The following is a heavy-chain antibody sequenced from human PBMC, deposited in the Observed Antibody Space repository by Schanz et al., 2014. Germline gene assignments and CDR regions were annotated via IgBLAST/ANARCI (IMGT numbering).Heavy chain of an antibody. CDR1: GFTVSKNY. Sequence: VQVVESGGGLVQPGGSLRLSCAASGFTVSKNYMSWVRQAPGKGLEWVANIGYDGSEKYYVDSVKGRFTISRDNSKDTLYLQMSGLTPEDTAVYYCARPSDSSWYMDVWGKGTTVTVSS. CDR2: IGYDGSEK. D-gene: IGHD2-21*02. CDR3: ARPSDSSWYMDV. V-gene: IGHV3-33*08. J-gene: IGHJ6*03.